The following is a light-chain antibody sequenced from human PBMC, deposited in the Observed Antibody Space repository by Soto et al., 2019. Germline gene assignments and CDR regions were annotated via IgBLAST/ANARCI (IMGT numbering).Light chain of an antibody. J-gene: IGLJ2*01. CDR3: ASWDDNLYGVT. CDR2: TNN. V-gene: IGLV1-44*01. Sequence: VLTQPPSASGTPGQGVTISCSGGSSNVGVNTVNWYQQLPGTAPKLLIHTNNQRPSGVPDRFSGSKSGTSASLAISGLQSEDEADYYCASWDDNLYGVTFGGGTKVTVL. CDR1: SSNVGVNT.